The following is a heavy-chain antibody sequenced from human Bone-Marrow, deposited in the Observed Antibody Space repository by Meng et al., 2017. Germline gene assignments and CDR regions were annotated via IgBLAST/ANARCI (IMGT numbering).Heavy chain of an antibody. CDR3: ARPELQAQGGYYYGMDV. D-gene: IGHD5-24*01. CDR1: GFTFSSYW. Sequence: GESLKISCAASGFTFSSYWMSWVRQAPGKGLEWVANIKQDGSEQYYVDSVKGRFTISRDNAKNPRYLQMNSLRGEDTAVYYCARPELQAQGGYYYGMDVWGQGTTVTVSS. J-gene: IGHJ6*02. CDR2: IKQDGSEQ. V-gene: IGHV3-7*01.